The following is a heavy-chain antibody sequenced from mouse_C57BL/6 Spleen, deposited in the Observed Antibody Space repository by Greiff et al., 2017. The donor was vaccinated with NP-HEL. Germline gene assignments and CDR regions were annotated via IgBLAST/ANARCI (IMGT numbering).Heavy chain of an antibody. CDR1: GYTFTSYW. J-gene: IGHJ2*01. V-gene: IGHV1-64*01. D-gene: IGHD1-1*01. Sequence: QVQLQQPGAELVKPGASVKLSCKASGYTFTSYWLHWVKQRPGQGLEWIGMIHPNSGSTNYNEKFKSKATLTVDKSSSTAYMQLSSLTSEDSAVYYCARGITTVAPFDYWGQGTTLTVSS. CDR3: ARGITTVAPFDY. CDR2: IHPNSGST.